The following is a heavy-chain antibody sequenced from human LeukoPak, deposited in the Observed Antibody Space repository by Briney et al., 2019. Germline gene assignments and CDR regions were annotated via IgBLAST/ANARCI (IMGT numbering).Heavy chain of an antibody. D-gene: IGHD3-22*01. Sequence: GGSLRLSCAASGFTFSDYYMSWIRQAPGEGLEWVSYISSSGSTIYYADSVKGRFTISRDNAKNSLYLQMNSLRAEDTAVYYCARADSSGYPPLYWGQGTLVTVSS. J-gene: IGHJ4*02. V-gene: IGHV3-11*01. CDR3: ARADSSGYPPLY. CDR1: GFTFSDYY. CDR2: ISSSGSTI.